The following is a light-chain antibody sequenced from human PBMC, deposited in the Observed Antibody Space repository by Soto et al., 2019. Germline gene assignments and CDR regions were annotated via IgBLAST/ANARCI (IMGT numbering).Light chain of an antibody. Sequence: EIVLTQSPGTLSLSSGERATLSCRASQSVSSNYLAWYQQKPGQAPRPLIYGASSRATGIPDRFSGSGAGTDFTLTISRLEPEDFAVYYGQQYRSSPWTFGQGTKVDIK. V-gene: IGKV3-20*01. CDR2: GAS. J-gene: IGKJ1*01. CDR1: QSVSSNY. CDR3: QQYRSSPWT.